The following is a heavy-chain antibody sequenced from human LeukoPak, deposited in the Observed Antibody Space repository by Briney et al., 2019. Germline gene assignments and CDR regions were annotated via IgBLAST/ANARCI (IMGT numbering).Heavy chain of an antibody. D-gene: IGHD4-23*01. V-gene: IGHV4-39*01. CDR3: ARIPVVDDAFDI. CDR2: IYYSGST. Sequence: PSETLSLTCSVSGGSISSSSYYWGWIRQPPGKGLEWIGSIYYSGSTYYNPSLKSRVTISVDTSKSQFSLKLSSVTAADTTVYYCARIPVVDDAFDIWGQGTMVTVSP. J-gene: IGHJ3*02. CDR1: GGSISSSSYY.